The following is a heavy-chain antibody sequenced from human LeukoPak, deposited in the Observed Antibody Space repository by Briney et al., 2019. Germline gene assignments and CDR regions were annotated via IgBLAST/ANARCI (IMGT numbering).Heavy chain of an antibody. J-gene: IGHJ4*02. CDR3: ARDRGGPLLWFGELFPDY. V-gene: IGHV3-11*06. D-gene: IGHD3-10*01. CDR2: VSSSSSYT. CDR1: GFTFSDYY. Sequence: GGSLRLSCAASGFTFSDYYMSWIRQAPGKGLEWVSYVSSSSSYTNYADSVKGRFTISRDNAKNSLYLQMNSLRAEDTAVYYCARDRGGPLLWFGELFPDYWGQGTLVTVSS.